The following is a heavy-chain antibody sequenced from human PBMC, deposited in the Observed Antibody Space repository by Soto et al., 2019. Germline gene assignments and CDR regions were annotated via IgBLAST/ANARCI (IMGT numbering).Heavy chain of an antibody. CDR1: GLLVSTSGLG. D-gene: IGHD3-10*01. CDR3: AHSSGLGEFLDY. J-gene: IGHJ4*02. Sequence: QITLKESGPTLVKPTQTLTLTCTFSGLLVSTSGLGVGWLRQPPGKALEWLALIYWDDDKRYSPSLRSRLTIPKYPAKTQVVLTMSNIDPVDTATYYCAHSSGLGEFLDYWGQGTLVTVSS. CDR2: IYWDDDK. V-gene: IGHV2-5*02.